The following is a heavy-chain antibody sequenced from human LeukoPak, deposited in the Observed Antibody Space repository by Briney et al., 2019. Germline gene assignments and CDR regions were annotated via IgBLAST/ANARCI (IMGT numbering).Heavy chain of an antibody. CDR1: GFTFSSYT. CDR3: AKDLGRRLDGSGSLF. D-gene: IGHD3-10*01. CDR2: ISGSGGST. V-gene: IGHV3-23*01. J-gene: IGHJ4*02. Sequence: PGGSLRLSCAASGFTFSSYTMNWVRQAPGKGLEWVSAISGSGGSTYYADSVKGRFTISRDNSKNTLYLQMNSLRAEDTAVYYCAKDLGRRLDGSGSLFGGQGTLVTVSS.